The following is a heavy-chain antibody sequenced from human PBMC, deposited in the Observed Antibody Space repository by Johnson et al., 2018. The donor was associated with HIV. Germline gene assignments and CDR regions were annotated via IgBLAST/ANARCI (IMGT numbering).Heavy chain of an antibody. J-gene: IGHJ3*02. Sequence: QVQLVESGGGVVQPGRSLRLSCATSGFTLSNYGIHWVRQAPGKGLEWVAVISYDGRIPSHADSVKGRFTISRDNSKRTLYLQMNSLRAEDTAVYYCAKVKYYDILTGDPGAFDIWGQGTMVTVS. CDR2: ISYDGRIP. CDR3: AKVKYYDILTGDPGAFDI. CDR1: GFTLSNYG. D-gene: IGHD3-9*01. V-gene: IGHV3-30*18.